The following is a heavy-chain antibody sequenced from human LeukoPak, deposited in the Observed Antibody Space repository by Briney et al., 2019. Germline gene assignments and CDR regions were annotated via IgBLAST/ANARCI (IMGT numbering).Heavy chain of an antibody. CDR3: ARGGGMRSWYDFDY. CDR2: MSGDGRRT. D-gene: IGHD6-13*01. Sequence: PGGSLRLSCAGSGFTFSNDDLNWVRQAPGKGLEWVAGMSGDGRRTDYAGSVKGRFTISRDNDKNLVHLQMNSLRAEDTAVYYCARGGGMRSWYDFDYWGQGTLVTVSS. CDR1: GFTFSNDD. J-gene: IGHJ4*02. V-gene: IGHV3-23*01.